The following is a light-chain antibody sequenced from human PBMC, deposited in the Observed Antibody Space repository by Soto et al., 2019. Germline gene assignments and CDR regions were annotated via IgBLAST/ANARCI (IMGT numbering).Light chain of an antibody. CDR3: QQYYTTPRT. J-gene: IGKJ2*01. V-gene: IGKV4-1*01. CDR2: WAS. CDR1: QSVLHSSNDKNY. Sequence: DIVMTQSPDSLAVSRGERATINCKSSQSVLHSSNDKNYLAWYQQKPGQPPTLLLYWASTRESGVPDRFSGSGSGTDFTLTISSLQAEDVAVYYCQQYYTTPRTFGQGTKLEIK.